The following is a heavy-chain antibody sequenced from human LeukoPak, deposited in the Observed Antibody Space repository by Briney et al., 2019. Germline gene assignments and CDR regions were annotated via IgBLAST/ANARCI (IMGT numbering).Heavy chain of an antibody. CDR1: GYTFTSYD. Sequence: ASVKVSCKASGYTFTSYDINWVRQATGQGLEWMGWMNPNSGNTGYAQKFQGRVTITRNTSISTAYMELSSLRSEDTAVYYCARDRGREGSRLDPWGQGTLVTVSS. J-gene: IGHJ5*02. CDR3: ARDRGREGSRLDP. V-gene: IGHV1-8*03. D-gene: IGHD1-26*01. CDR2: MNPNSGNT.